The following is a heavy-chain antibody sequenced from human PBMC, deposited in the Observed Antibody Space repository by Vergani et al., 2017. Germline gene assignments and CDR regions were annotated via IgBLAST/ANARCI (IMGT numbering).Heavy chain of an antibody. D-gene: IGHD1-26*01. Sequence: EVQLVESGGGLVQPGGSLRLSCAASGFTFSSYSMNWVRQAPGKGLEWVSYISSSSSTIYYADSVKGRFTISRDNAKNSLYLQMNSLRAEDTAVYYCARGIGVGATDYWGQGTLVTVSS. CDR2: ISSSSSTI. J-gene: IGHJ4*02. V-gene: IGHV3-48*01. CDR1: GFTFSSYS. CDR3: ARGIGVGATDY.